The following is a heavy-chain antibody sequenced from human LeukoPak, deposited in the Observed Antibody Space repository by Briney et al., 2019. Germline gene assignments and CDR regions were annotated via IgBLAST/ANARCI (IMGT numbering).Heavy chain of an antibody. CDR3: AKVPEYSSGWTNWFDP. Sequence: PGESLRLSCAASGFTFSSYAMSWVRQAPGKGLEWVSAISGSGGSTYYADSVKGRFTISRDNSKNTLYLQMNSLRAEDTAVYYCAKVPEYSSGWTNWFDPWGQGTLVTVSS. D-gene: IGHD6-19*01. CDR2: ISGSGGST. J-gene: IGHJ5*02. CDR1: GFTFSSYA. V-gene: IGHV3-23*01.